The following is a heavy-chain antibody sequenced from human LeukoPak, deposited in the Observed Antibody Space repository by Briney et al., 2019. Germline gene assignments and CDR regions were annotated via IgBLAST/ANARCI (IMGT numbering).Heavy chain of an antibody. J-gene: IGHJ5*02. CDR1: GYTFTSYA. Sequence: ASVKVSCKASGYTFTSYAMHWVRQAPGQRLEWMGWINAGNGNTKYSQKFQGRVTITRDTSASTAYMELSSLRSEDTAVYYCARKASLMHNWFDPWGQGTLVTVSS. CDR3: ARKASLMHNWFDP. V-gene: IGHV1-3*01. D-gene: IGHD3-16*01. CDR2: INAGNGNT.